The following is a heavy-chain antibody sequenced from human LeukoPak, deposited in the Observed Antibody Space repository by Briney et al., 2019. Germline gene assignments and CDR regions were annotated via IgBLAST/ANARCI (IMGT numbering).Heavy chain of an antibody. CDR1: GFTLSTYW. V-gene: IGHV3-7*03. Sequence: GGSLRLSCAASGFTLSTYWMSWVRQAPGKGLEWVANIKQDGSEKYYVDSVKGRFTISRDNAKNSLYLQMNSLRAEDTAVYYCARGLYSSTTYYFDYWGQGTLVTVSS. D-gene: IGHD6-13*01. J-gene: IGHJ4*02. CDR2: IKQDGSEK. CDR3: ARGLYSSTTYYFDY.